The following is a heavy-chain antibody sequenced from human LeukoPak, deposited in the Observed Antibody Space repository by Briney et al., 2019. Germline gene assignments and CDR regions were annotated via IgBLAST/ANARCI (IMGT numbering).Heavy chain of an antibody. Sequence: GGSLRLSCAASGFTFSNYNMNCVRQAPGKGLEWVSAISGSGGSTYYADSVKGRFAISRDNSKNTLYLQMNSLRAEDTAVYYCAKDDGWVQYANWGQGTLVTVSS. V-gene: IGHV3-23*01. CDR2: ISGSGGST. CDR3: AKDDGWVQYAN. D-gene: IGHD5-24*01. J-gene: IGHJ4*02. CDR1: GFTFSNYN.